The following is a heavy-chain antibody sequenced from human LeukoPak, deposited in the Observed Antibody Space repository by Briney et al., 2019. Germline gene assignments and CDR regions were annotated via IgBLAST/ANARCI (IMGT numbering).Heavy chain of an antibody. Sequence: GGSLRLSCAASGFTFSSYWMSWVRQGPGKGLEWVANIKHDGSEKYFVDSVKGRFTISRDNAKNSLYLQIDSLRADDTAAYYCARAVWPWGVVVTASDYWGQGTLVTVSS. CDR3: ARAVWPWGVVVTASDY. CDR1: GFTFSSYW. V-gene: IGHV3-7*01. CDR2: IKHDGSEK. D-gene: IGHD2-21*02. J-gene: IGHJ4*02.